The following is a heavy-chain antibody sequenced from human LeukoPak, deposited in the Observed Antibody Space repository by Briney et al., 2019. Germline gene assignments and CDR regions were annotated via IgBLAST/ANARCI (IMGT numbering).Heavy chain of an antibody. CDR2: IYHSGST. CDR1: GYSISSGYY. J-gene: IGHJ4*02. CDR3: ARDQYYYDSSGYQFDY. Sequence: SETLSLTCTVSGYSISSGYYWGWIRQPPGKGLEWIGSIYHSGSTYYNPSLKSRVTMSGDTSKNQFSLKLSSVTAADTAVYYCARDQYYYDSSGYQFDYWGQGTLVTVSS. V-gene: IGHV4-38-2*02. D-gene: IGHD3-22*01.